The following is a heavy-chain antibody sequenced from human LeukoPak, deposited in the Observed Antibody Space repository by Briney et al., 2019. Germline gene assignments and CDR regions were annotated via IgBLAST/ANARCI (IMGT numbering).Heavy chain of an antibody. Sequence: ASVKVSCKASAYTFTSYYMHWVRQAPGQGLEWMGIINPSGGSTSYAQKFQGRVTMTRDTSTSTVYMELSSLRSEDTAVYYCARDRTTMVRGVREGIYYWGQGTLVTVSS. V-gene: IGHV1-46*01. CDR1: AYTFTSYY. CDR2: INPSGGST. D-gene: IGHD3-10*01. J-gene: IGHJ4*02. CDR3: ARDRTTMVRGVREGIYY.